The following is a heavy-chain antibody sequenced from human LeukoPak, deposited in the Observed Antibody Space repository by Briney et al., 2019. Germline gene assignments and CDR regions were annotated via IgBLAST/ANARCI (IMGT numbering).Heavy chain of an antibody. CDR2: IYYSGDT. D-gene: IGHD6-19*01. CDR1: NDAIAGYS. Sequence: PSETLSLTCTVSNDAIAGYSWSWIRQPPGKGLEWIGYIYYSGDTNYNPSLQSRVTISVDTSKNQFSLKLSSVTAADTAVYYCARAETQWPLTAFDIWGQGTMVTVSS. CDR3: ARAETQWPLTAFDI. V-gene: IGHV4-59*01. J-gene: IGHJ3*02.